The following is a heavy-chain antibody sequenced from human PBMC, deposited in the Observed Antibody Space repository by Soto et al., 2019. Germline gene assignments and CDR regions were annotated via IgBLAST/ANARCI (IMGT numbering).Heavy chain of an antibody. D-gene: IGHD3-9*01. CDR2: IYYSGST. V-gene: IGHV4-59*01. Sequence: SETLSLTCTVSGGSISSYYWSWIRQPPGKGLEWIGYIYYSGSTNYNPSLKSRVTISVDTSKNQFSLKLNSVTAADTAVYYCARGAIYDILSGFDPPPYDYWGQGTLVTVSS. CDR1: GGSISSYY. CDR3: ARGAIYDILSGFDPPPYDY. J-gene: IGHJ4*02.